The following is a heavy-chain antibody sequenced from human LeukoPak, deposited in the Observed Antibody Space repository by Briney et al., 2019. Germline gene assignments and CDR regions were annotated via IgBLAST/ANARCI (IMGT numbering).Heavy chain of an antibody. CDR2: IYYSGST. CDR1: GGSISSYY. D-gene: IGHD6-13*01. V-gene: IGHV4-59*13. J-gene: IGHJ6*03. Sequence: PSETLSLTCTVSGGSISSYYWSWIRQPPGKGLEWIGYIYYSGSTNYNPSLKSRVTISVDTSKNQFSLKLSSVTAADTAVYYCARVVKFSDSGSWYGISYYYMDVWGKGTTVTGSS. CDR3: ARVVKFSDSGSWYGISYYYMDV.